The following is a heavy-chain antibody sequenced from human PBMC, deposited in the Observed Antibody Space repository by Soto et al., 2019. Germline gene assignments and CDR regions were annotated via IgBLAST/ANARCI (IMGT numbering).Heavy chain of an antibody. Sequence: PSQTLSLTCALSGDSVSSNSAAWNWIRQSPSRGLEWLGRTYYRSRWYNDYAVSVKSRITINPDTSKNQFSLQLNSVTPEDTAVYYCARDQRGYSGYDSRFDYWGQGTLVTVSS. CDR2: TYYRSRWYN. V-gene: IGHV6-1*01. CDR3: ARDQRGYSGYDSRFDY. J-gene: IGHJ4*02. CDR1: GDSVSSNSAA. D-gene: IGHD5-12*01.